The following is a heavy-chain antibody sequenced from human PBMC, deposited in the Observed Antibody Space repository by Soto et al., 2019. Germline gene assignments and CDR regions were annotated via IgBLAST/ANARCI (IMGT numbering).Heavy chain of an antibody. D-gene: IGHD3-3*02. CDR3: ARDHFWSGYLHYYYYMDV. V-gene: IGHV1-3*01. Sequence: ASVKVSCEASADRFTSYAMHWVRQAPGQRLEWMGWINAGNGNTKYSQKFQGRVTITRDTSASTAYMELSSLRSEDTAVYYCARDHFWSGYLHYYYYMDVWGKGTTVTVSS. J-gene: IGHJ6*03. CDR1: ADRFTSYA. CDR2: INAGNGNT.